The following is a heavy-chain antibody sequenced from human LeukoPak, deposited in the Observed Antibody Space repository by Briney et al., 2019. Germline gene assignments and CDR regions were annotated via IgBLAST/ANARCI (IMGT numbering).Heavy chain of an antibody. Sequence: PGGSLRLSYAAPGFTFSSYWMSWVRQAPGKGLEWVANIKQDGSEKYYVDSVKGRFTISRDNAKNSLYLQMNSLRAEDTAVYYCARTQKQYYYYGMDVWGQGTTVTVSS. D-gene: IGHD1/OR15-1a*01. CDR1: GFTFSSYW. J-gene: IGHJ6*02. V-gene: IGHV3-7*01. CDR2: IKQDGSEK. CDR3: ARTQKQYYYYGMDV.